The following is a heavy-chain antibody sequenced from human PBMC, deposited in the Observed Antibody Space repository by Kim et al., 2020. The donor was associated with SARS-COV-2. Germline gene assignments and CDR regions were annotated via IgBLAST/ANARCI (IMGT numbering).Heavy chain of an antibody. J-gene: IGHJ4*02. CDR1: GFTFSTYG. Sequence: GGSLRLSCAASGFTFSTYGMSWVRQAPGKGLEWVSAITGNGAVTYYADSVKGRFAISRDNSKNTLCLQMNSLSAEDTAIYYCAKRGVDAVMGRLCDYWGQGTLVTVSS. D-gene: IGHD5-18*01. CDR2: ITGNGAVT. V-gene: IGHV3-23*01. CDR3: AKRGVDAVMGRLCDY.